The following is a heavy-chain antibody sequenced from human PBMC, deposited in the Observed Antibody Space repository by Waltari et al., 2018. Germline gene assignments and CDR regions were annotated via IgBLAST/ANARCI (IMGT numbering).Heavy chain of an antibody. D-gene: IGHD6-13*01. CDR1: GGSISSYY. CDR2: IYYSGST. J-gene: IGHJ3*02. CDR3: ARDEYSSSWYPHAFDI. V-gene: IGHV4-59*01. Sequence: QVQLQESGPGLVKPSETLSLTCTVSGGSISSYYWSWIRQPPGKGLEWIGYIYYSGSTNYNPSLKSRVTISVDTSKNQFSLKLSSVTAADTAVYYCARDEYSSSWYPHAFDICGQGTMVTVSS.